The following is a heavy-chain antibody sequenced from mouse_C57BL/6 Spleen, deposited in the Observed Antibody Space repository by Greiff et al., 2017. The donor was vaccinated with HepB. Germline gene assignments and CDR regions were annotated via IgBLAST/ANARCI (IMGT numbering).Heavy chain of an antibody. CDR3: ARQGLRVFFAY. D-gene: IGHD1-1*01. V-gene: IGHV1-81*01. J-gene: IGHJ3*01. CDR1: GYTFTSYG. CDR2: IYPRSGNT. Sequence: VKLQESGAELARPGASVKLSCKASGYTFTSYGISWVKQRTGQGLEWIGEIYPRSGNTYYNEKFKGKATLTADKSSSTAYMELRSLTSEDSAVYFCARQGLRVFFAYWGQGTLVTVSA.